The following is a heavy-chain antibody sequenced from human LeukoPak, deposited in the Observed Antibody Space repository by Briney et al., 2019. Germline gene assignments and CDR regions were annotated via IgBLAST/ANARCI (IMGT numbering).Heavy chain of an antibody. V-gene: IGHV4-34*01. CDR2: INHSGST. J-gene: IGHJ4*02. D-gene: IGHD1-26*01. CDR1: GESFSGYY. CDR3: ARAARHSGSSHDY. Sequence: SETLSLTCAVYGESFSGYYWSWIRQPPGKGLEWIGEINHSGSTNYNPSLKSRVTISVDTSKNQFSLKLSSVTAADTAVYYCARAARHSGSSHDYWGQGTLVTVSS.